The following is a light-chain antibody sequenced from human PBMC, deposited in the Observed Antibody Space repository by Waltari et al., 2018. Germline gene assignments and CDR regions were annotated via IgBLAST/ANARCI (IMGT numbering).Light chain of an antibody. CDR3: QQYGSSILYT. Sequence: EVVLTQSPGTLSLSPGEKATLSCRASQSLTKRYLAWYQQKPAQPPKLLLYGASSRAAGNPDRFSCSVSGTDFSLTINRLEPDDSAVYCCQQYGSSILYTFGQGTKLEIK. CDR2: GAS. V-gene: IGKV3-20*01. CDR1: QSLTKRY. J-gene: IGKJ2*01.